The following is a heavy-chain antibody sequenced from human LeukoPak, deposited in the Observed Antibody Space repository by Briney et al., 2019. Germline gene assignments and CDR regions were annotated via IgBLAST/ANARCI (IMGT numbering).Heavy chain of an antibody. J-gene: IGHJ4*02. CDR1: GLTFSSHW. CDR2: IKQDGSEK. D-gene: IGHD4-17*01. Sequence: PGGSLRLSRAASGLTFSSHWMHWVRQAPGKGLEWVANIKQDGSEKYYVDSVKGRFTISRDNAKNSLYLQMNSLRAEDTAVYYCARAKVPYGDYYWGQGTLVTVSS. CDR3: ARAKVPYGDYY. V-gene: IGHV3-7*03.